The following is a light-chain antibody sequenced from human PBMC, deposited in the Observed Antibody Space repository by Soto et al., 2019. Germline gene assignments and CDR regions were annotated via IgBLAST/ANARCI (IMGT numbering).Light chain of an antibody. CDR1: SSNIGNNY. Sequence: QSVLTHPPSVSAAPGQQVTISCSGSSSNIGNNYVSWYQQLTGTANKLLIYENNNRPSATPDRFSSSKSGTSTTLDITSLQAEDQADYYFRTCDSGLVCVFGGGTNLTV. CDR2: ENN. CDR3: RTCDSGLVCV. V-gene: IGLV1-51*02. J-gene: IGLJ3*02.